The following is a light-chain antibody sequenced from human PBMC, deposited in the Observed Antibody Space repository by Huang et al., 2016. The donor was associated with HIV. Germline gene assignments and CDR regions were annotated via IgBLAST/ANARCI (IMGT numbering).Light chain of an antibody. Sequence: ENMLTQSPATLSLSPGKRATISCRASQSVGTYLAWYQQKPGQAPRLLIYDASFRATGIPVRFSGSGSETNFTLIISRLEPEYFAVYYCQDRYNWPRFTFGPGTKVDIK. V-gene: IGKV3-11*01. CDR2: DAS. J-gene: IGKJ3*01. CDR1: QSVGTY. CDR3: QDRYNWPRFT.